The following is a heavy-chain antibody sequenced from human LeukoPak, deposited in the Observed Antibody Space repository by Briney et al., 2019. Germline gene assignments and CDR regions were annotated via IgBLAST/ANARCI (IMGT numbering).Heavy chain of an antibody. CDR1: GYTFSNYG. D-gene: IGHD6-19*01. V-gene: IGHV1-18*04. J-gene: IGHJ4*02. CDR2: TSYNGNT. Sequence: VASVKVSCKASGYTFSNYGISWVRQAPGLGLERMGWTSYNGNTNYAQKFQDRVTMTTDTSTTTAYMELRSLESDDTAVCYCARHSGSGWQALGYWGQGTLVTVSS. CDR3: ARHSGSGWQALGY.